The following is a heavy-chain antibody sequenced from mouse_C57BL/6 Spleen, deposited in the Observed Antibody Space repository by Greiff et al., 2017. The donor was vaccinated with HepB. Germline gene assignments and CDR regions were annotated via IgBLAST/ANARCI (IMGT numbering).Heavy chain of an antibody. Sequence: QVQLQQPGAELVRPGSSVKLSCKASGYTFTSYWMDWVKQRPGQGLEWIGNIYPSDSETHYNQKFKDKATLTVDKSSSTAYMQLSSLTSEDSAVYYCARNDYYGSTKPYYYAMDYWGQGTSVTVSS. CDR1: GYTFTSYW. D-gene: IGHD1-1*01. J-gene: IGHJ4*01. V-gene: IGHV1-61*01. CDR2: IYPSDSET. CDR3: ARNDYYGSTKPYYYAMDY.